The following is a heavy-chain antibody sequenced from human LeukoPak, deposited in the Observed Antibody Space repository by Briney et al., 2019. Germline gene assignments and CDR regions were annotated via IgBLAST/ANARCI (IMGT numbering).Heavy chain of an antibody. CDR1: GFTFSSYA. J-gene: IGHJ4*02. Sequence: PGGSLRLSCAASGFTFSSYAMSWVRQAPGKGLEWVSAISGSGGSTYYADSVKGRFTISRDNSKNTLYLQMNSLRAEDTAVYYCAKGFRIAARLGHYFDYWGQGTLVTVSS. D-gene: IGHD6-6*01. CDR3: AKGFRIAARLGHYFDY. V-gene: IGHV3-23*01. CDR2: ISGSGGST.